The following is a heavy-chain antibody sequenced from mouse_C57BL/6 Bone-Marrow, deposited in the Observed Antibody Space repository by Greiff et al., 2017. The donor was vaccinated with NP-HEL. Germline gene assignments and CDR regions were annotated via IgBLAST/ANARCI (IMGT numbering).Heavy chain of an antibody. CDR2: IDPSDSYT. V-gene: IGHV1-69*01. Sequence: QVQLQQPGAELVMPGASVKLSCKASGYTFTSYWMHWVKQRPGQGLEWIGEIDPSDSYTNYNQKFKGKSTLTVDKSSSTAYMQLSSLTSEDSAVYYCARGGLWYFDVWGTGTTVTVSS. J-gene: IGHJ1*03. CDR1: GYTFTSYW. CDR3: ARGGLWYFDV.